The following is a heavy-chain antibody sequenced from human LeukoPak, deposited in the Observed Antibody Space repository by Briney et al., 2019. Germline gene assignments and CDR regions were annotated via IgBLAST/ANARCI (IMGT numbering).Heavy chain of an antibody. CDR2: ISSSSSTI. CDR3: ARAGKVAVAGCFDY. CDR1: GFTFSSYS. V-gene: IGHV3-48*01. J-gene: IGHJ4*02. Sequence: GGSLRLSCAASGFTFSSYSMNWVRQAPGKGREGVSYISSSSSTIYYADSVKGRFTISRDNAKNSLYLQMNSLRAEDTAVYYCARAGKVAVAGCFDYWGQGTLVTVSS. D-gene: IGHD6-19*01.